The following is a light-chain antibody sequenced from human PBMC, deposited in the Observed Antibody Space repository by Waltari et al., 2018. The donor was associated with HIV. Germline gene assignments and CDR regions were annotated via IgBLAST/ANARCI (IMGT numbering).Light chain of an antibody. CDR2: EVI. CDR3: CSYSGTGVV. V-gene: IGLV2-23*02. Sequence: VSWYQKYPGKAPKLMIFEVIKRPSGVSDRFSGSRSGNTASLTISGLQTEDEGDYYCCSYSGTGVVFGGGTKVTVL. J-gene: IGLJ2*01.